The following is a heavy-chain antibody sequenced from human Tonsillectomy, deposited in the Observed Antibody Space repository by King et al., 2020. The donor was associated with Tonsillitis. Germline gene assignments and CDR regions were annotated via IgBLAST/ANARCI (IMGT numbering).Heavy chain of an antibody. V-gene: IGHV3-7*01. J-gene: IGHJ4*02. CDR2: INQDGSEK. Sequence: VQLVESGGGLVQPGGSLRLSCAASGFTFGSHWMTWVRQAPGKGLEWVASINQDGSEKYYVASGKGRFGVSRDNAKNSLCLLMNSLRAEDTAVYYCARDLDFWGQGTPVTVSS. CDR3: ARDLDF. CDR1: GFTFGSHW.